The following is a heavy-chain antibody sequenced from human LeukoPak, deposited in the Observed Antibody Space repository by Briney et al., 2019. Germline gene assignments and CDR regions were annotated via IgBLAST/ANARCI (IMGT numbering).Heavy chain of an antibody. J-gene: IGHJ4*02. Sequence: GGSLRLSCVASGFTFSSYAMSWVRQAPGKGLEWVSAISGSGGSTYYADSVKGRFTISRDNSKNTLYLQMNSLRAEDTAVYYCATIVGATTRVDYWGQGTLVTVSS. D-gene: IGHD1-26*01. CDR1: GFTFSSYA. CDR2: ISGSGGST. V-gene: IGHV3-23*01. CDR3: ATIVGATTRVDY.